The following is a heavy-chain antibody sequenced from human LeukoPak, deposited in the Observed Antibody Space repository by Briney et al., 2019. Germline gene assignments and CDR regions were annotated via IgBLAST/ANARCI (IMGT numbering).Heavy chain of an antibody. J-gene: IGHJ4*02. Sequence: GGSLRLSCAASGFTFSSYWMSWVRQAPGKGLEWVANIKQDGSEKYYVDSVKGRFTISRDNAKNSLYLQMNSLRAEDTAVYYCARDAFSSDIVTDFDYWGQGTLVTVSS. CDR2: IKQDGSEK. CDR3: ARDAFSSDIVTDFDY. D-gene: IGHD5-12*01. CDR1: GFTFSSYW. V-gene: IGHV3-7*01.